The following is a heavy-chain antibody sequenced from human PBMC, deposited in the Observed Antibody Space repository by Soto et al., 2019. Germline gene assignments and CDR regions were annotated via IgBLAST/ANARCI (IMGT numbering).Heavy chain of an antibody. D-gene: IGHD2-2*01. CDR3: TRHSIFCSTTSCDRDYFDY. CDR2: IYYSGST. V-gene: IGHV4-59*08. J-gene: IGHJ4*02. CDR1: GGSISSYY. Sequence: SETLSLTCTVSGGSISSYYWSWIRLPPGKGLEWIGYIYYSGSTNYNPFLKSRVTMSVDMSKNQFSLTLSSVTAADTAVYYCTRHSIFCSTTSCDRDYFDYWGPGTLVTVSS.